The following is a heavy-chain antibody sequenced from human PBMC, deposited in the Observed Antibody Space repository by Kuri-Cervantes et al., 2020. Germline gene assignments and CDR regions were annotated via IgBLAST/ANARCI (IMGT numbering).Heavy chain of an antibody. Sequence: GGSLRLSCAASGFTFSSHAMHWVRQAPGKGLEWVAVISYDGSNKYYADSVKGRFTISRDNSKNTLYLQMNSLRAEDTAVYYCARGWNYDILTGYDVYYYYGMDVWGQGTTVTVSS. CDR2: ISYDGSNK. J-gene: IGHJ6*02. CDR3: ARGWNYDILTGYDVYYYYGMDV. CDR1: GFTFSSHA. V-gene: IGHV3-30-3*01. D-gene: IGHD3-9*01.